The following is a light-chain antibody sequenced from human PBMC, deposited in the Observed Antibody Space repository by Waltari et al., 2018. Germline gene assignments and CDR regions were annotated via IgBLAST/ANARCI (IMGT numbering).Light chain of an antibody. J-gene: IGKJ2*01. V-gene: IGKV3-15*01. Sequence: ETVMTQSPVTLSVSPGERATVSCRASQSVSSNLAWYQQQPGQAPRLLIYYASTRATSIPARFSGSGSGTEFTLTISSLQSEDFAVYYCQQYNNWPPYSFGQGTKLEI. CDR1: QSVSSN. CDR2: YAS. CDR3: QQYNNWPPYS.